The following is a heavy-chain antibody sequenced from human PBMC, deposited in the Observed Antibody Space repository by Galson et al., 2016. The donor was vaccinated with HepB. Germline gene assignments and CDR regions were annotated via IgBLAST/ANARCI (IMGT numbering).Heavy chain of an antibody. CDR2: ISSSSSTI. CDR3: ARVDLMLFGGIDY. V-gene: IGHV3-48*02. Sequence: SLRLSCAASGFTFSSYSMNWVRQAPGKGLEWISYISSSSSTIYYADSVKGRFTISRDNAKDSLYLQMNSLRDEDTAVYYCARVDLMLFGGIDYWGQGTLVTVSS. J-gene: IGHJ4*02. CDR1: GFTFSSYS. D-gene: IGHD3/OR15-3a*01.